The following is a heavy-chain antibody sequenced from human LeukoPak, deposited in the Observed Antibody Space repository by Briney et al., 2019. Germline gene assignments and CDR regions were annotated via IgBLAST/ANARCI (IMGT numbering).Heavy chain of an antibody. CDR3: AKDIKGGAVAGKTKTYYYYYGMDV. V-gene: IGHV3-43*02. Sequence: GGSLRLSCAASGFTFDDYAMHWVRQAPGKGPEWVSLISGDGGSTYYADSVKGRFTISRDNSKNSLYLQMNSLRTEDTALYYCAKDIKGGAVAGKTKTYYYYYGMDVWGQGTTVTVSS. J-gene: IGHJ6*02. D-gene: IGHD6-19*01. CDR2: ISGDGGST. CDR1: GFTFDDYA.